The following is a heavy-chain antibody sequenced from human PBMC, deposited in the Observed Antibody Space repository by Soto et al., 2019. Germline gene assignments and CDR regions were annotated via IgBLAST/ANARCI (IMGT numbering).Heavy chain of an antibody. CDR2: IIPIFGTA. CDR1: GGTFSSYA. CDR3: ARDWGYCSGGSCYESAGFDP. J-gene: IGHJ5*02. Sequence: SVKVSCKASGGTFSSYAISWVRQAPGQGLEWMGGIIPIFGTANYAQKFQGRVTITADESTSTAYMELSSLRSEDTAVYYCARDWGYCSGGSCYESAGFDPWGQGTLATVSS. D-gene: IGHD2-15*01. V-gene: IGHV1-69*13.